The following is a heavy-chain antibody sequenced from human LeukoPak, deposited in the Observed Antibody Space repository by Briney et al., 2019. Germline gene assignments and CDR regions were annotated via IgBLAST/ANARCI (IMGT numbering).Heavy chain of an antibody. CDR2: INHSGST. V-gene: IGHV4-34*01. Sequence: SETLSLTCAVYGGSFSGYYWSWIRQPPGKGLEWIREINHSGSTNYNPSLKSRVTISVDTSKNQFSLKLSSVTAADTAVYYCARGRVGYCSGGSCYSRKAYWFDPWGQGTLVTVSS. D-gene: IGHD2-15*01. CDR1: GGSFSGYY. J-gene: IGHJ5*02. CDR3: ARGRVGYCSGGSCYSRKAYWFDP.